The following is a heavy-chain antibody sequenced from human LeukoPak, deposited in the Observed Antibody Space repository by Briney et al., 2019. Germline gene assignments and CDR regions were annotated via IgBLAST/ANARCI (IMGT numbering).Heavy chain of an antibody. Sequence: GGSLRLSCAASGFTFSSYAMSWVRQAPGKGLEWVSANSGSGGGTYYADSVKGRFTISRDNSKNTLYLQMNSLRAEDTAVYYCAKGTGPRSSTSCYYWGQGTLVTVSS. D-gene: IGHD2-2*01. CDR1: GFTFSSYA. CDR2: NSGSGGGT. J-gene: IGHJ4*02. CDR3: AKGTGPRSSTSCYY. V-gene: IGHV3-23*01.